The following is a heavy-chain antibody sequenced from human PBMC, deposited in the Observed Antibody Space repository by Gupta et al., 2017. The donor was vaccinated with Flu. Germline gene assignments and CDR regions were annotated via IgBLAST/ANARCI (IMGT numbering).Heavy chain of an antibody. J-gene: IGHJ1*01. CDR2: INPKTGGT. V-gene: IGHV1-2*06. CDR3: ARPDCDGYTCYTLQH. Sequence: HWVRQAPGQGLEWMGRINPKTGGTDYAQKFQGRVTLTRDTSISTAYMELSWLTSDDTAVYYCARPDCDGYTCYTLQHWGQGTPVVVSS. D-gene: IGHD3-16*02.